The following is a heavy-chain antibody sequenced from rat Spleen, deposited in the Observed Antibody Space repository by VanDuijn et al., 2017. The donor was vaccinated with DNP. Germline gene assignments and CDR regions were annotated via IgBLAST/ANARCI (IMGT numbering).Heavy chain of an antibody. Sequence: EVQLVESGGGLVQPGRSLKLSCAASGFTFNNYWMTWIRQVPGKGLEWVASITNSVGTTYYPDSVRGRFTISRANAKNTLYLQMNSLRSEDTATYYCATLTTEGIVRIPWFAYWGQGTLVTVSS. J-gene: IGHJ3*01. CDR1: GFTFNNYW. D-gene: IGHD1-11*01. CDR2: ITNSVGTT. V-gene: IGHV5-31*01. CDR3: ATLTTEGIVRIPWFAY.